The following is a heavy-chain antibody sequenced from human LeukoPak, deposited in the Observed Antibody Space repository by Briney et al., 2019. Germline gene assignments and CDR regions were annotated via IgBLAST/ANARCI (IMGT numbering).Heavy chain of an antibody. Sequence: ASVKVSCKASGCTFTGYYMHWVRQAPGQGLEWMGWINPNSGGTNYAQKFQGRVTMTRDTSVSTAYMELSRLRSDDTAVYYCARAGYCSGGSCYRNWFDPWGQGTLVTVSS. D-gene: IGHD2-15*01. CDR1: GCTFTGYY. V-gene: IGHV1-2*02. J-gene: IGHJ5*02. CDR3: ARAGYCSGGSCYRNWFDP. CDR2: INPNSGGT.